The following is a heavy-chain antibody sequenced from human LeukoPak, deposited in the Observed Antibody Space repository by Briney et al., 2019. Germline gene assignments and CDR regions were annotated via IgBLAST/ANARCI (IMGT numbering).Heavy chain of an antibody. D-gene: IGHD4-17*01. V-gene: IGHV3-48*03. Sequence: GGSLRLSCAASGFTFSSYEMNWVRQAPGKGLEWVSYISSSGSTIYYADSVKGRFTISRDNSKNTLYLQMNSLKAEDTAVYYCAKWVGDYVFDYWGQGTLVTVSS. CDR3: AKWVGDYVFDY. J-gene: IGHJ4*02. CDR2: ISSSGSTI. CDR1: GFTFSSYE.